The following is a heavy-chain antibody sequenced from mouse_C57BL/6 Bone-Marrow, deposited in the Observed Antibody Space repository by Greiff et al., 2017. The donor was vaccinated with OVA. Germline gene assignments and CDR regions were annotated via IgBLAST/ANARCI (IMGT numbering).Heavy chain of an antibody. CDR2: IRNKANGYTT. CDR1: GFTFTDYY. V-gene: IGHV7-3*01. D-gene: IGHD2-13*01. Sequence: EVKLVESGGGLVQPGGSLSLSCAASGFTFTDYYMSWVRQPPGKALEWLGFIRNKANGYTTEYSASVKGRFTISRDNSQSILYLQMNALRAEDSATYYCARYLVPSYAMDYWGQGTSVTVSS. J-gene: IGHJ4*01. CDR3: ARYLVPSYAMDY.